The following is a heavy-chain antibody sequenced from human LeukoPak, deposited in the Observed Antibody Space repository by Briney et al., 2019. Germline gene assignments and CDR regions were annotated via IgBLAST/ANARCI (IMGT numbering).Heavy chain of an antibody. J-gene: IGHJ4*02. CDR2: IYHSGST. D-gene: IGHD3-3*01. V-gene: IGHV4-30-2*01. CDR3: ARGAETYYDFWSGSADY. CDR1: GGSISSGGYY. Sequence: PSQTLSLTCTVSGGSISSGGYYWSWIRQPPGKGLEWIGYIYHSGSTYYNPSLKSRVTISVDRSKNQFSLKLSSVTAADTAVYYCARGAETYYDFWSGSADYWGQGTLVTVSS.